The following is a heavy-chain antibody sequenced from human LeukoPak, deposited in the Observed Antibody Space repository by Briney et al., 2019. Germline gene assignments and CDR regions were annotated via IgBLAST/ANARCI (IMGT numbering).Heavy chain of an antibody. Sequence: GGSLRLSCAASGFTFSSYWMSWVRQAPGKGLEWVANIKQDGSEKYHVDSVKGRFTISRDNAKNSLYLQMNSLRAEDTAVYYCARSYYVWGSYPPDDYWGQGTLVTVSS. D-gene: IGHD3-16*02. CDR3: ARSYYVWGSYPPDDY. CDR1: GFTFSSYW. J-gene: IGHJ4*02. CDR2: IKQDGSEK. V-gene: IGHV3-7*01.